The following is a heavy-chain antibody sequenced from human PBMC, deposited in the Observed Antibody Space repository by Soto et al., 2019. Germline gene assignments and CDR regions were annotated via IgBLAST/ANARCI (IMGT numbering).Heavy chain of an antibody. CDR3: ARDLSQYQLLGDNWFDP. CDR1: GGTFSSNT. CDR2: IIPILGIA. D-gene: IGHD2-2*01. Sequence: SVKVSCKASGGTFSSNTISWVRQAPGQGLEWMGRIIPILGIANYAQKFQGRVTITADKSTSTAYMELSSLRSEDTAVYYCARDLSQYQLLGDNWFDPWGQGTLVTVSS. V-gene: IGHV1-69*04. J-gene: IGHJ5*02.